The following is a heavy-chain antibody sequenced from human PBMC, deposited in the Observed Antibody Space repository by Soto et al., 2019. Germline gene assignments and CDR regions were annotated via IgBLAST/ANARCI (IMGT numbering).Heavy chain of an antibody. J-gene: IGHJ5*02. CDR3: ARAYTTDYWFDP. Sequence: PSETLSLTCAVSGGSISSGGYSWSWIRQPLGKGLEWIGYIYHSGSTYYNPSLKSRVTISVDRSKNQFSLKLSSVTAADTAVYYCARAYTTDYWFDPWGQGTLVTVSS. D-gene: IGHD1-26*01. CDR2: IYHSGST. V-gene: IGHV4-30-2*01. CDR1: GGSISSGGYS.